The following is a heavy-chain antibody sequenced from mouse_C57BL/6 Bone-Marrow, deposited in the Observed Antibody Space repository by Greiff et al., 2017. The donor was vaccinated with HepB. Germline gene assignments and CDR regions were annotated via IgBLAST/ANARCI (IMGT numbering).Heavy chain of an antibody. Sequence: VKLQESGPELVKPGASVKISCKASGYAFSSSWMNWVKQRPGKGLEWIGRIYPGDGDTNYNGKFKGKATLTADKSSSTAYMQLSSLTSEDSAVYFCARRSNLPKWYFDVWGTGTTVTVSS. CDR3: ARRSNLPKWYFDV. CDR1: GYAFSSSW. V-gene: IGHV1-82*01. D-gene: IGHD2-5*01. CDR2: IYPGDGDT. J-gene: IGHJ1*03.